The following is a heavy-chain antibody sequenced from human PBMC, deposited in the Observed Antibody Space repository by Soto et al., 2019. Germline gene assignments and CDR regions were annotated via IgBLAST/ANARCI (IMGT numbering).Heavy chain of an antibody. Sequence: PGKGLVWVSAIRGDGSSTYYADFVKGRFTISRDNSKNTLYLQMNRLRAEDTAVYYCAKPVEVNTIYYYYMSVWCSGTTVTVSS. D-gene: IGHD4-4*01. V-gene: IGHV3-23*01. J-gene: IGHJ6*03. CDR2: IRGDGSST. CDR3: AKPVEVNTIYYYYMSV.